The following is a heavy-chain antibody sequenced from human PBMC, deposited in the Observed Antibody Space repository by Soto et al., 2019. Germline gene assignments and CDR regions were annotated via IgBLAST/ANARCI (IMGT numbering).Heavy chain of an antibody. J-gene: IGHJ6*02. CDR2: IYSGGSP. Sequence: AGGSLRLSCSASGFTVSRNFMRWVRQAPGKGLEWVSLIYSGGSPYYADSVKGRLTISRDSSNNRLDPQMNSLRVEDTAVYYCASTRRDGYNNYYYYYGMDVWGQGTTVTVSS. CDR1: GFTVSRNF. CDR3: ASTRRDGYNNYYYYYGMDV. D-gene: IGHD5-12*01. V-gene: IGHV3-66*01.